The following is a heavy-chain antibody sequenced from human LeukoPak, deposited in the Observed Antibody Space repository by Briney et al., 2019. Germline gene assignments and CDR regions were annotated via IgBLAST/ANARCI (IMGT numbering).Heavy chain of an antibody. D-gene: IGHD3-22*01. CDR1: GGSISSGGYY. CDR3: ARVGYYDSSGYYLEDY. CDR2: IYHSGST. J-gene: IGHJ4*02. V-gene: IGHV4-30-2*01. Sequence: SQTLSLTCTVSGGSISSGGYYWSWIRQPPGKGLEWIGYIYHSGSTYYNPSLKSRVTISVDTSKNQFSLKLSSVTAADTAVYYCARVGYYDSSGYYLEDYWGQGILVTVSS.